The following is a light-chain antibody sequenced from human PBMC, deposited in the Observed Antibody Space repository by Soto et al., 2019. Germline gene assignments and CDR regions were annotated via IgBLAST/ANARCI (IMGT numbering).Light chain of an antibody. CDR2: DSY. V-gene: IGLV1-51*01. CDR1: SSNIGSNF. Sequence: QSVLTQPPSVSAAPGQKVTISCSGSSSNIGSNFVSWYQQLPGTAPKLLIYDSYKRSPGIPDRFSGSKSGTSATLGIAGLQAGDEADYYCGTWDSSLSAGVFGGGTKLTVL. CDR3: GTWDSSLSAGV. J-gene: IGLJ2*01.